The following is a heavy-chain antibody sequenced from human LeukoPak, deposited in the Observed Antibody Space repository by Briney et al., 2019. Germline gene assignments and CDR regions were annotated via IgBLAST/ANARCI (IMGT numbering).Heavy chain of an antibody. D-gene: IGHD6-13*01. J-gene: IGHJ4*02. V-gene: IGHV3-48*04. CDR3: ARPLNSSSWYPFDY. Sequence: PGGSLRLSCAASGFTFSSYSMNWVRQAPGKGLEWVSYISSSSSTIYYADSVKGRFTISRDNAKNSLYLQMNSLRAEDTAVYYCARPLNSSSWYPFDYWGQGTLVTVSS. CDR1: GFTFSSYS. CDR2: ISSSSSTI.